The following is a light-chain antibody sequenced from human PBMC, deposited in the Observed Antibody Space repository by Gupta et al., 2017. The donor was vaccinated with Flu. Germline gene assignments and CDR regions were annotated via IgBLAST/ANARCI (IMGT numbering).Light chain of an antibody. CDR3: QQYNNWPIT. CDR2: GAS. V-gene: IGKV3-15*01. CDR1: QSVSSN. Sequence: DIVLPHSPATLSVSPGERATLSCRASQSVSSNLAWYQQKPGQAPRLLIYGASTRATGIPARFSGSGSGTEFTLTISSLQSEDFAVYYCQQYNNWPITFGGGTKVEIK. J-gene: IGKJ4*01.